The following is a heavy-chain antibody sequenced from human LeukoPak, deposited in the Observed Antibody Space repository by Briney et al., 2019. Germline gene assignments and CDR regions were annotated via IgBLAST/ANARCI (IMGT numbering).Heavy chain of an antibody. CDR2: IYSGGST. D-gene: IGHD6-13*01. CDR1: GFTVSSSY. J-gene: IGHJ4*02. CDR3: AEAGDFDY. V-gene: IGHV3-53*01. Sequence: PGGSLRLSCAASGFTVSSSYMNWVRQAPGKGLEWVSIIYSGGSTYYADSVKGRFTISRDNSKNTLYLQMNSLRAEDTAVYYCAEAGDFDYWGQGTLVTVSS.